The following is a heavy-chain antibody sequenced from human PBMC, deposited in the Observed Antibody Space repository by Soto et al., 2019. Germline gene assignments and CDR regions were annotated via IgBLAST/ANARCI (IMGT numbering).Heavy chain of an antibody. Sequence: GGSLSLSCAASGLIFSDYAMSWVRQAPGKGLECVACISGSGGDTYYADSVKGRFTISRDNSKNTLYLQMNSLRAEDTAVYYCAKDRAPTRTYYDFWSGYSQYYYYYGMDVWGQGTTVTVSS. D-gene: IGHD3-3*01. J-gene: IGHJ6*02. V-gene: IGHV3-23*01. CDR1: GLIFSDYA. CDR3: AKDRAPTRTYYDFWSGYSQYYYYYGMDV. CDR2: ISGSGGDT.